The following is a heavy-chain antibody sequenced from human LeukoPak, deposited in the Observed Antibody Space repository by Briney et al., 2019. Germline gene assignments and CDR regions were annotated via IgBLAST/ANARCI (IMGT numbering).Heavy chain of an antibody. D-gene: IGHD6-13*01. CDR2: IYYIGST. Sequence: SETLSLTCTVSGGSISNYYWSWIRQPPGKGLEWIGYIYYIGSTDYNPSLKSRVTISVDSSKNQFSLKLSSVTAADTAVYYCARARVFASAPGAYYFDYWGQGALVTVSS. V-gene: IGHV4-59*01. CDR1: GGSISNYY. J-gene: IGHJ4*02. CDR3: ARARVFASAPGAYYFDY.